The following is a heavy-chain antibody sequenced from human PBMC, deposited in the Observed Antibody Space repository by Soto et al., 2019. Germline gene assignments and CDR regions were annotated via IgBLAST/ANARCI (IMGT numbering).Heavy chain of an antibody. CDR1: GGSFSGYY. V-gene: IGHV4-34*01. CDR2: INHSGST. Sequence: SETLSLTCAVYGGSFSGYYWSWIRQPPGKGLEWIGEINHSGSTNYNPSLKSRVTISVDTSKNQFSLKLSSVTAADTAVYYCARGGVVPAARLFDYWGQGTLVTVSS. J-gene: IGHJ4*02. D-gene: IGHD2-2*01. CDR3: ARGGVVPAARLFDY.